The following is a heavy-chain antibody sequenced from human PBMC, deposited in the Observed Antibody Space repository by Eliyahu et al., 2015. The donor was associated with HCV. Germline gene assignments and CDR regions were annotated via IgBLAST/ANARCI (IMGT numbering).Heavy chain of an antibody. D-gene: IGHD1-1*01. CDR1: GGTFSSYA. CDR2: HPYLWYS. V-gene: IGHV1-69*01. J-gene: IGHJ5*02. CDR3: ARVRHQLERRWWGFDP. Sequence: QVQLVQSGAEVKKPGSSVKVSCKASGGTFSSYAISWVRQAPGQGLGWVGGDHPYLWYSKLTQQKFQGRVTITADESTSTAYMELSSLRSEDTAVYYCARVRHQLERRWWGFDPWGQGTLVTVSS.